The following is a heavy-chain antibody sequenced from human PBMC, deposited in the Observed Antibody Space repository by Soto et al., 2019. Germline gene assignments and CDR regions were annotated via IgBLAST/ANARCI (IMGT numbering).Heavy chain of an antibody. D-gene: IGHD1-26*01. Sequence: VGSLRLSCAASGFTFSIYWMHWVRQAPGKGLVWVSRINGDGSATNYADSVKGRFTISRDNAKNTLHLQMNSLRAEDTALYYCARREATDGVLDFWGQGTLVTVSS. CDR1: GFTFSIYW. V-gene: IGHV3-74*01. CDR3: ARREATDGVLDF. J-gene: IGHJ4*02. CDR2: INGDGSAT.